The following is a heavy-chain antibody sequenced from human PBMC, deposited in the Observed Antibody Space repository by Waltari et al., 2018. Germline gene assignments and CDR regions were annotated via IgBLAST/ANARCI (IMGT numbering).Heavy chain of an antibody. D-gene: IGHD6-19*01. J-gene: IGHJ6*03. Sequence: QVQLQESGPGLVKPSETLSLTCTVSGGSISSYYWSWIRQPAGKGLEWIGRIYTSGSTNYNPSLKSRVTMSVDTSKNQCSLKLSSVTAADTAVYYCARTNRVPAVAAFYYYYYMDVWGKGTTVTISS. CDR1: GGSISSYY. CDR3: ARTNRVPAVAAFYYYYYMDV. V-gene: IGHV4-4*07. CDR2: IYTSGST.